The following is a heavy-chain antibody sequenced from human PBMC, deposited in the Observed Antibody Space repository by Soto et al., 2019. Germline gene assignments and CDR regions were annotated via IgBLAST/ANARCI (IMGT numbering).Heavy chain of an antibody. Sequence: SETLSLTCIVSCGSISSGDYYWSWIRQHPGKGLEWIGYIYYSGSTYYNRSLKSRVTISVDTSKNQFSLNLSSVTAVDTAVYYCARARTLRYFDWLQAPFDYWGQGTLVTVSS. D-gene: IGHD3-9*01. V-gene: IGHV4-31*03. J-gene: IGHJ4*02. CDR2: IYYSGST. CDR3: ARARTLRYFDWLQAPFDY. CDR1: CGSISSGDYY.